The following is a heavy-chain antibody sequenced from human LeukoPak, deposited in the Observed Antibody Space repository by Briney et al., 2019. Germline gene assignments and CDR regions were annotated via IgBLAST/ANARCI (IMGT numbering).Heavy chain of an antibody. D-gene: IGHD1-7*01. J-gene: IGHJ4*02. CDR1: GYAFTDYF. CDR2: ISPTGGIT. CDR3: ARDALTIGTTRYYFAY. V-gene: IGHV1-46*01. Sequence: GASVKVSCKASGYAFTDYFVHWVRQAPGQGLEWMGIISPTGGITTYAQKFQGRVTMTVDGSTSTVYMELSSLRSEDTAVYYCARDALTIGTTRYYFAYWGQGSLITVSS.